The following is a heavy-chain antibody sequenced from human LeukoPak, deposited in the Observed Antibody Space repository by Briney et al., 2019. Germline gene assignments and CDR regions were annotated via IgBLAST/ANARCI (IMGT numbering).Heavy chain of an antibody. V-gene: IGHV4-39*01. CDR2: IYYSGST. CDR3: ARCVVVPAAIRGPCYFDY. J-gene: IGHJ4*02. Sequence: PSETLSLTCTVSGGSISSYYWGWIRQPPGKGLEWIGSIYYSGSTYYNPSLKSRVTISVDTSKNQFSLKLSSVTAADTAVYYCARCVVVPAAIRGPCYFDYWGQGTLVTVSS. CDR1: GGSISSYY. D-gene: IGHD2-2*01.